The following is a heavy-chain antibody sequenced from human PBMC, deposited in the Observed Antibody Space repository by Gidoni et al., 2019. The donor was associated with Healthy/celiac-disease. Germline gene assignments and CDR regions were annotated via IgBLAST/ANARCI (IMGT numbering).Heavy chain of an antibody. CDR2: ISSSSSTI. J-gene: IGHJ5*02. CDR3: ARELTYCGGDCYRMNWFDP. CDR1: GFTFRSYR. V-gene: IGHV3-48*01. Sequence: VQLLESGGGLVQPGGSLLLSFAASGFTFRSYRMHWVRQAPGKGREWVSYISSSSSTIYYADSVKGRFTISRDKAKNSLYLQMNSLRAEDTAVYYCARELTYCGGDCYRMNWFDPWGQGTLVTVSS. D-gene: IGHD2-21*02.